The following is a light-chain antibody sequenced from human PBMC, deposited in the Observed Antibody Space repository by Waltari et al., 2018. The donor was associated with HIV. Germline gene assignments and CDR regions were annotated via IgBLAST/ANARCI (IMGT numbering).Light chain of an antibody. Sequence: QSVLTQPPSASEIPGQRVTISCTGGNSNVGSNYVSWYQQVPGTAPKLLVYRDSQRQSGVPDRFTGSKSGTSASLAISGLRSEDEADYYCATWDDSLNGVLFGGGTKLTVL. J-gene: IGLJ2*01. V-gene: IGLV1-47*01. CDR3: ATWDDSLNGVL. CDR1: NSNVGSNY. CDR2: RDS.